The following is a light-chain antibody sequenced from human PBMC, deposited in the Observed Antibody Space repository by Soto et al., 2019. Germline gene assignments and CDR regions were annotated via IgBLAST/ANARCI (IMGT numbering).Light chain of an antibody. CDR1: QSASNTY. CDR3: HQYGGNSRA. CDR2: GAS. J-gene: IGKJ1*01. V-gene: IGKV3-20*01. Sequence: EIVLTQSPVTLSLSPGESATLSCRASQSASNTYLAWYQQKPGQAPRPLLYGASSRASGIPDRFSGSGSGTDFTLTINRLEPEDFAVYYCHQYGGNSRAFGQGTKVDIK.